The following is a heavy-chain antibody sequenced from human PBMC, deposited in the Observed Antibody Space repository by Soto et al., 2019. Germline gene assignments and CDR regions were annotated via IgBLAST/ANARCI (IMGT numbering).Heavy chain of an antibody. Sequence: ALGKVCCKASGGTFSSYDINWVRQATGQGLEWMGWMNPNSGNTGYAQKFQGRVTMTRNTSISTAYMELSSLRSEDTAVYYCARGYTGRIAARRCIGYWGQGTLVTVSS. CDR1: GGTFSSYD. CDR2: MNPNSGNT. CDR3: ARGYTGRIAARRCIGY. V-gene: IGHV1-8*02. J-gene: IGHJ4*02. D-gene: IGHD6-6*01.